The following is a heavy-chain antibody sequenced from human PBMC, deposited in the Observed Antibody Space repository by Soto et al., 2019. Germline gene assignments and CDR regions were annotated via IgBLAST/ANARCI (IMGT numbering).Heavy chain of an antibody. CDR2: ISSSSSYI. CDR1: GFTFSSYS. D-gene: IGHD5-18*01. J-gene: IGHJ6*02. V-gene: IGHV3-21*01. CDR3: ARDRAPVDTAMIRAYYYGMDV. Sequence: EVQLVESGGGLVKPGGSLRLSCAASGFTFSSYSMNWVRQAPGQGLEWVSSISSSSSYIYYADSVKGRFTISRDNAKNSLYLQMNSLRAEDTAVYYWARDRAPVDTAMIRAYYYGMDVWGQGTTVTVSS.